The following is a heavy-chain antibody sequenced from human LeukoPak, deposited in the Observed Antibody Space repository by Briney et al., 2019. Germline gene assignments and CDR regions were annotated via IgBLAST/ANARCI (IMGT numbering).Heavy chain of an antibody. V-gene: IGHV4-34*01. J-gene: IGHJ5*02. CDR1: GGSFSGYY. D-gene: IGHD5-12*01. Sequence: SGTLSLTCAVYGGSFSGYYWSWIRQPPGKGLEWIGEINHSGSTNYNPSLKSRVTISVDTSKNQFSLKLSSVTAADTAVYYCARSRWLRSPWFDPWGQGTLVPVSS. CDR2: INHSGST. CDR3: ARSRWLRSPWFDP.